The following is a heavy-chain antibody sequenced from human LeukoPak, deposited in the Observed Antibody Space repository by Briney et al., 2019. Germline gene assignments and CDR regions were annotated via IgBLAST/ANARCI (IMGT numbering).Heavy chain of an antibody. CDR3: ASGRTRTAEAFDF. Sequence: ASVKVSCKASGYTFTGYYMHWVRQAPGQGLEWMGWINPNSGGAYYAQKFQGRVTMTRDTSISTAYLELSRLRSHDTAVYYCASGRTRTAEAFDFWGQGTMVTFSS. V-gene: IGHV1-2*02. CDR1: GYTFTGYY. CDR2: INPNSGGA. J-gene: IGHJ3*01. D-gene: IGHD1-14*01.